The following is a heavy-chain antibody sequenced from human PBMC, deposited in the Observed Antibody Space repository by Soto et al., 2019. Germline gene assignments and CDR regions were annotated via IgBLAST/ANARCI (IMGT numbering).Heavy chain of an antibody. CDR2: IRNTGATT. CDR1: GFTFSSYA. J-gene: IGHJ4*02. D-gene: IGHD3-22*01. V-gene: IGHV3-23*01. CDR3: AKANYYENTAFFSDS. Sequence: EVQLLESGGALVQPGGSLRLSCSASGFTFSSYAMSWVRQAPGKGLEWVAGIRNTGATTNYADSVKGRFTISRDNSKDTLFLQMNNQRAEDTAVYYCAKANYYENTAFFSDSWGQGTLVTVSS.